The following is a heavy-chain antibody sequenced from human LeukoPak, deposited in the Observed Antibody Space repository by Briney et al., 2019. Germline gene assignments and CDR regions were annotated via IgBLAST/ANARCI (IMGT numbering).Heavy chain of an antibody. CDR1: GFTLSSYA. Sequence: GGSLRLSCAASGFTLSSYAMSWVCQSPGKGLEWVSTISASGASTFYANSVKGRFTISRDSSKSTLYLQMNSLRVDDTAVYYCAKGSSDLDSWGPGTLVTVSS. CDR2: ISASGAST. J-gene: IGHJ4*02. CDR3: AKGSSDLDS. V-gene: IGHV3-23*01.